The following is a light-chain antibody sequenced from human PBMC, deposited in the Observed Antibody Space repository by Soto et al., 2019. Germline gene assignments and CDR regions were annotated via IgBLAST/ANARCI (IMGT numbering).Light chain of an antibody. V-gene: IGLV4-69*01. CDR3: QTWGTGIQV. CDR2: LNSDGSH. J-gene: IGLJ2*01. CDR1: SGHSSYA. Sequence: QLVLTQSPSASASLGASVKLTCTLSSGHSSYAIAWHQQQPEKGLRYLMKLNSDGSHSKGDGIPDRFSGSSSGAERYLTISSLQSEDEADYYCQTWGTGIQVFGGGTQLTVL.